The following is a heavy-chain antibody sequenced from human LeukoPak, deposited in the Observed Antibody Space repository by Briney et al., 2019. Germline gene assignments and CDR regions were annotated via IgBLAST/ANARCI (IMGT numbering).Heavy chain of an antibody. CDR2: INHSGST. V-gene: IGHV4-34*01. D-gene: IGHD3-10*01. Sequence: PSETLSLTCAVYGGSFSGYYWSWIRQPPGKGLEWIGEINHSGSTNYNPSLKSRVTISVDTSKNQFSLKLSSVTAADTAVYYCARAGSNTSTIVQGVITPAIDYWGQGTLVTVSS. CDR3: ARAGSNTSTIVQGVITPAIDY. J-gene: IGHJ4*02. CDR1: GGSFSGYY.